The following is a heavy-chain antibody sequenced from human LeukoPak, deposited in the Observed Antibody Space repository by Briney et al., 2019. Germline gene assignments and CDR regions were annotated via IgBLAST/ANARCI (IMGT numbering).Heavy chain of an antibody. Sequence: SETLSLTCTVSGGSITNYHRSWIRQPAGKGLEWIGQIHTSGSTNYNPPLKSRVTMSIDTPENQLSLTIRSVTAADTAVYYCARRDISSGWSFEYWGQGTTVTVSS. CDR2: IHTSGST. J-gene: IGHJ4*02. V-gene: IGHV4-4*07. CDR1: GGSITNYH. D-gene: IGHD6-19*01. CDR3: ARRDISSGWSFEY.